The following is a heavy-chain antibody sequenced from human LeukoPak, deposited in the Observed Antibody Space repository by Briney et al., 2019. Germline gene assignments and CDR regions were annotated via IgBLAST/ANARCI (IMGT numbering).Heavy chain of an antibody. J-gene: IGHJ3*02. CDR2: ISSSSSYI. Sequence: GGSLRLSCAASGFTFSSYGMHWVRQAPGKGLEWVSSISSSSSYIYYADSVKGRFTISRDNAKNSLYLQMNSLRAEDTAIYYCARQNWWAFDIWGQGTMVTVSS. CDR1: GFTFSSYG. V-gene: IGHV3-21*01. D-gene: IGHD2-8*02. CDR3: ARQNWWAFDI.